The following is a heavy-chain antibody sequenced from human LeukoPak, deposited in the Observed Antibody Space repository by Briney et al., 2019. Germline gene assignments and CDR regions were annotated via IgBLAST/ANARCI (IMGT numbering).Heavy chain of an antibody. J-gene: IGHJ4*02. CDR2: IIPIFGTA. V-gene: IGHV1-69*06. D-gene: IGHD3-3*01. CDR1: GGTFSSYA. CDR3: ARDLVSRFWSGYYGY. Sequence: SVKVSYKASGGTFSSYAISWVRQAPGQGLEWMGGIIPIFGTANYAQKFQGRVTITADKSTSTAYMELSSLRSEDTAVYYCARDLVSRFWSGYYGYWGQGTLVTVSS.